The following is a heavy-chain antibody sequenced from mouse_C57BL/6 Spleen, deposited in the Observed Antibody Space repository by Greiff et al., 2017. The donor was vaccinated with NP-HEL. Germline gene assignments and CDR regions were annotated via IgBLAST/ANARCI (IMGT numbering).Heavy chain of an antibody. J-gene: IGHJ4*01. V-gene: IGHV5-4*01. CDR2: ISDGGSYT. Sequence: EVMLVESGGGLVKPGGSLKLSCAASGFTFSSYAMSWVRQTPEKRLEWVATISDGGSYTYYPDNVKGRFTISRDNAKNNLYLQMSHLKSEDTAMYYCAREGDYGSSPYAMDYWGQGTSVTVSS. D-gene: IGHD1-1*01. CDR1: GFTFSSYA. CDR3: AREGDYGSSPYAMDY.